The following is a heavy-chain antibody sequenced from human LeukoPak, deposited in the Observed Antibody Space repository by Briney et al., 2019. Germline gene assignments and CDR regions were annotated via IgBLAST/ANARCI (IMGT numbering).Heavy chain of an antibody. CDR1: GGSISSNF. CDR2: KYYSGST. V-gene: IGHV4-59*01. J-gene: IGHJ6*02. Sequence: PSETLSLTCTVSGGSISSNFWSWIRQPPGKGLQWIGYKYYSGSTNYNPSLKSRVTISVDTSKNQFSLKLSSVTAADTAVYYCARGGYYDILTGRYYYYGMDVWGQGTTVTVSS. D-gene: IGHD3-9*01. CDR3: ARGGYYDILTGRYYYYGMDV.